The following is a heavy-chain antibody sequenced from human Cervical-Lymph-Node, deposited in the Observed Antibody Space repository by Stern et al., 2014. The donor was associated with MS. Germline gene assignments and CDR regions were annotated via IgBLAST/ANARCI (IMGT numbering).Heavy chain of an antibody. V-gene: IGHV1-46*03. CDR2: INLSDGAT. Sequence: QVQLVQSGAEVKKPGASVTVSCRTSGYTFIDYYIHWVRQAPGQGLEWMGIINLSDGATTYAQKFQGRVTMTRDTSTNTAYMQLGSRTSEDTAVFFCAREGADNDAFDVWGQGTMVTVSS. CDR3: AREGADNDAFDV. D-gene: IGHD1-26*01. CDR1: GYTFIDYY. J-gene: IGHJ3*01.